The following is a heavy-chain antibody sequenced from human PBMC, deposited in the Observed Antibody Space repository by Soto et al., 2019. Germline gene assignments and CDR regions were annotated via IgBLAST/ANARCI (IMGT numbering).Heavy chain of an antibody. V-gene: IGHV4-34*01. J-gene: IGHJ5*02. CDR2: INHSGST. D-gene: IGHD3-10*01. Sequence: SETLSLTCAVSSGSISSGGYYWSWIRQPPGKGLEWIGEINHSGSTNYNPSLKSRVTISVDTSKNQFSLKLSSVTAADTAVYYCAREAGGYYGSGSYSPGWFDPWGQGTLVTVSS. CDR1: SGSISSGGYY. CDR3: AREAGGYYGSGSYSPGWFDP.